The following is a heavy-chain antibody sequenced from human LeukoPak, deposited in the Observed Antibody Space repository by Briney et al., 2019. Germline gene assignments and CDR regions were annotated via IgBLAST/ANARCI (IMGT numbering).Heavy chain of an antibody. CDR3: AREYAGGSGSFDP. V-gene: IGHV1-2*02. Sequence: ASVKVSCKASGYTFTGYYMHWVRQAPGQGLEWMGWINPNSGGTNYAQKFQGRVTMTRDAPISTAYMELSRLRSDDTAVYYCAREYAGGSGSFDPWGQGTLVTVSS. J-gene: IGHJ5*02. D-gene: IGHD3-10*01. CDR2: INPNSGGT. CDR1: GYTFTGYY.